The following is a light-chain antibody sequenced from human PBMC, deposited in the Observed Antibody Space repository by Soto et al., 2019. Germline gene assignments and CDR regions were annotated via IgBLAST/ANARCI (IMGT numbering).Light chain of an antibody. CDR2: EVS. Sequence: QSALTQPPSASGCPGQSVTICCTGTSSDIGGYNYVSWYQQHPGKAPKLMIYEVSKRPSGVPDRFSGSKSGNTASLTVSGLQAEDEAEYYCSSYAGSNNYVFGSGTKVTVL. CDR1: SSDIGGYNY. V-gene: IGLV2-8*01. J-gene: IGLJ1*01. CDR3: SSYAGSNNYV.